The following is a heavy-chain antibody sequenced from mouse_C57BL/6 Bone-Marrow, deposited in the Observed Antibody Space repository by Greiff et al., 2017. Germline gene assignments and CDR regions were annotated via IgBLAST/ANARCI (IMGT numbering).Heavy chain of an antibody. J-gene: IGHJ4*01. CDR1: GYTFTSYW. D-gene: IGHD1-1*01. V-gene: IGHV1-64*01. CDR3: AIVYYYGSSYGCYAMDY. CDR2: IYPNSGST. Sequence: QVQLQQSGAELVKPGASVKLSCKASGYTFTSYWMHWVKQRPGQGLEWIGMIYPNSGSTNYNEKFKSKATLTVDKSSSAAYMQLSSLTSEDSAVYYCAIVYYYGSSYGCYAMDYWGQGTTGTVSS.